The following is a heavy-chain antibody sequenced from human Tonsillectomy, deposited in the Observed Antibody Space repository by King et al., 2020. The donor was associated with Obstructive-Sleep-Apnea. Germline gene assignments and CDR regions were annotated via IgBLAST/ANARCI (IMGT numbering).Heavy chain of an antibody. V-gene: IGHV4-59*01. CDR2: IYYSGST. CDR1: GGSISSYY. D-gene: IGHD3-22*01. CDR3: ARGSLSGYGVKYFDY. J-gene: IGHJ4*02. Sequence: VQLQESGPGLVRPSETLSLTCTVSGGSISSYYWSWVRQPPGKGLEWIGYIYYSGSTNYNPSLKSRVTMSVDTSKNQFSLKLNSVTAADTGVYYCARGSLSGYGVKYFDYWGQGSLLTVSS.